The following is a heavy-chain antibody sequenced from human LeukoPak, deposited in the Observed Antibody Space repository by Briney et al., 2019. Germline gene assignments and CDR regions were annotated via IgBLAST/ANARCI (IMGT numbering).Heavy chain of an antibody. CDR2: ISYDGSNK. Sequence: PGRSLRLSCAASGFTFSSYGMHWVRQAPGKGLEWVAVISYDGSNKYYADSVKGRFTISRDNSKNTLYLQMNSLRAEDTAVYYCARDRAAAGKKGAFDIWGQGTMVTVSS. D-gene: IGHD6-13*01. V-gene: IGHV3-30*03. J-gene: IGHJ3*02. CDR3: ARDRAAAGKKGAFDI. CDR1: GFTFSSYG.